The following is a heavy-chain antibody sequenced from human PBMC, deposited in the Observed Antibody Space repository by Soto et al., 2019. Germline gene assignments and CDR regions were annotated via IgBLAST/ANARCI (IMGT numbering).Heavy chain of an antibody. CDR3: ARHILDCSSTSCYYYYYGMDV. J-gene: IGHJ6*02. Sequence: EVQLVQSGAEVKKPGESLRISCKGSGYSFTSYWISWVRQMPGKGLEWMGRIDPSDSYTNYSPSFQGHVTISTDKSISTAYLQWSSLKASDTAMYYCARHILDCSSTSCYYYYYGMDVWGQGTTVTVSS. D-gene: IGHD2-2*01. CDR2: IDPSDSYT. CDR1: GYSFTSYW. V-gene: IGHV5-10-1*03.